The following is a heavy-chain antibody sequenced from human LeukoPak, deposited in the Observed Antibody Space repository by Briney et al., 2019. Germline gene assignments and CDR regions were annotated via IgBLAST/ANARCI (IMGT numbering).Heavy chain of an antibody. CDR1: GFTSSNYW. Sequence: GGSLRLSCAASGFTSSNYWMSWARQAPGKGLEWVANIKEDGSEKYHVDSVKGRFTISRDNAKNSLYLQMNSLTVEDTAVYHCARVASGDYVDYWGQGTLVTVSS. CDR2: IKEDGSEK. D-gene: IGHD2-8*02. V-gene: IGHV3-7*01. CDR3: ARVASGDYVDY. J-gene: IGHJ4*02.